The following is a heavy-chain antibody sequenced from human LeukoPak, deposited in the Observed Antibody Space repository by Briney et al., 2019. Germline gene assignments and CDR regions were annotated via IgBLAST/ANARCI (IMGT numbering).Heavy chain of an antibody. Sequence: GESLKISCEGSGYSFSSYWIGWVRPLPGKGLEWMGIIYPGDSDTRYSPSFQGQVTISADKSISTAYLQWSSLTASDTTMYYCARHRPYSSGWRHFDYWGQGTLVTVSS. D-gene: IGHD6-19*01. CDR2: IYPGDSDT. CDR1: GYSFSSYW. CDR3: ARHRPYSSGWRHFDY. J-gene: IGHJ4*02. V-gene: IGHV5-51*01.